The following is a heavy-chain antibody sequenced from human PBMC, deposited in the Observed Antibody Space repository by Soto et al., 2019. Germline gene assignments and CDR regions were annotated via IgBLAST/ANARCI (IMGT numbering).Heavy chain of an antibody. CDR3: AVIAAAGKYVDY. J-gene: IGHJ4*02. Sequence: SETLSLTCTVSGGSISSYYWSWIRQPPGKGLEWIGYIYYSGSTNYNPSLKSRVTISVDTSKNQFSLKLSPVTAADTAVYYCAVIAAAGKYVDYWGQGTLVTVSS. CDR2: IYYSGST. CDR1: GGSISSYY. D-gene: IGHD6-13*01. V-gene: IGHV4-59*08.